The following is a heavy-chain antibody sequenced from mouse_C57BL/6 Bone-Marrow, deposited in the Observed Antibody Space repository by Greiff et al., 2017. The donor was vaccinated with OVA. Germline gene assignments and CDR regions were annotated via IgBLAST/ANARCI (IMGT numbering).Heavy chain of an antibody. Sequence: DVQLVESGGGLVQPGGSLKLSCAASGFTFSDYYMYWVRQTPEQRLEWVAYISNGGGSTYSPDTVKGRFTLSRDNAKNTLYLQMSRLKSEDTAMYYCARQGRLRYYGMDDWGQGTSVTVSS. V-gene: IGHV5-12*01. CDR3: ARQGRLRYYGMDD. J-gene: IGHJ4*01. CDR2: ISNGGGST. D-gene: IGHD2-4*01. CDR1: GFTFSDYY.